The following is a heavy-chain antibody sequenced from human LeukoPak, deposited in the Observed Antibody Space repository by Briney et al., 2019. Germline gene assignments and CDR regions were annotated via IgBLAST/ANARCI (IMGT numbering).Heavy chain of an antibody. D-gene: IGHD6-19*01. Sequence: SETLSLTCTVSGYSISSGYYWGWIRQPPGKGLEWIGSIYHSGSTYYNPSLKSRVTISVDTSKDQFSLKLSSVTAADTAVYYCARNSGTFDYWGQGTLVTVSS. V-gene: IGHV4-38-2*02. CDR2: IYHSGST. CDR1: GYSISSGYY. CDR3: ARNSGTFDY. J-gene: IGHJ4*02.